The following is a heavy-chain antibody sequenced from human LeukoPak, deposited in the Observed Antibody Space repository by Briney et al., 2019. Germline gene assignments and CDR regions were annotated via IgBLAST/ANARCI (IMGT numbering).Heavy chain of an antibody. V-gene: IGHV3-23*01. CDR3: ARRAPGYCITTSCPDTYYYYYYMDV. J-gene: IGHJ6*03. CDR2: ISSSGGTT. CDR1: GFTFSTYA. D-gene: IGHD2-2*01. Sequence: GGSLRLSCAASGFTFSTYAVNWVRQAPGKGLEWVSAISSSGGTTYYADSVKGRFSISRDNAKNSVYLQMNNLRAEDTAVYYCARRAPGYCITTSCPDTYYYYYYMDVWGKGTTVTVSS.